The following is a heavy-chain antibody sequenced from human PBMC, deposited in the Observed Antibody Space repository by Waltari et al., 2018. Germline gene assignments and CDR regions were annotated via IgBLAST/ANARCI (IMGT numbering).Heavy chain of an antibody. CDR1: GFTFSSYE. CDR2: ISSSGSTI. V-gene: IGHV3-48*03. D-gene: IGHD3-10*01. J-gene: IGHJ4*02. CDR3: ARMGRRGSSSF. Sequence: EVQLVESGGGLVQPGGSLRLSCAASGFTFSSYEMNWVRQAPGKGLELVSYISSSGSTIYYADSVKGRFTISRDNAKNSLYLQMNSLRAEDTAVYYCARMGRRGSSSFWGQGTLVTVSS.